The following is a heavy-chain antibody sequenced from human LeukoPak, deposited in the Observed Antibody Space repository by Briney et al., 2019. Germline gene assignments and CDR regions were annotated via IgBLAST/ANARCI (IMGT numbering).Heavy chain of an antibody. Sequence: GSLRLSCAVSGFTFSSYSMNWVRQAPGKGLEWVSSISSSSSYIYYADSVKGRFTISRDNAKNSLYLQMNSLRAEDTAVYYCARESTVTGGISYFDYWGQGTLVTVSS. V-gene: IGHV3-21*01. J-gene: IGHJ4*02. CDR2: ISSSSSYI. CDR3: ARESTVTGGISYFDY. D-gene: IGHD4-17*01. CDR1: GFTFSSYS.